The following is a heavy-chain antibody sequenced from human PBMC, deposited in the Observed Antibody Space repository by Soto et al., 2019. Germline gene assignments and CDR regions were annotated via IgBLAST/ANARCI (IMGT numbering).Heavy chain of an antibody. J-gene: IGHJ4*02. CDR1: GFNFSDYY. D-gene: IGHD3-9*01. V-gene: IGHV3-11*01. Sequence: PGRSMRLSCAAAGFNFSDYYMSWIRKAPGKGLEWVSYISSNGNTIYYADSVKGRFTISRDTAKNSLYLQMNSLRAEDTALYFCARASPRGRYFDWLIFPLGHWGQGTLVTVSS. CDR3: ARASPRGRYFDWLIFPLGH. CDR2: ISSNGNTI.